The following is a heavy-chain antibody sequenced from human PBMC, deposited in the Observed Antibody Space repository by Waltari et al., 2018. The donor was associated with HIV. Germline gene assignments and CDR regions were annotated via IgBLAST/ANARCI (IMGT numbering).Heavy chain of an antibody. Sequence: QVQLQESGPGLVKPSQTLSLTCTVSGGSISSGGYSWPWIRQRPEKGLAYIGNIYYSGRTYYNPSLKSRIIISVDTSKNQFSLKLNSVTAADTAVYYCARGAYYGSRTYSFDFWGQGTLVTVSS. CDR1: GGSISSGGYS. CDR2: IYYSGRT. D-gene: IGHD3-10*01. J-gene: IGHJ4*02. CDR3: ARGAYYGSRTYSFDF. V-gene: IGHV4-31*03.